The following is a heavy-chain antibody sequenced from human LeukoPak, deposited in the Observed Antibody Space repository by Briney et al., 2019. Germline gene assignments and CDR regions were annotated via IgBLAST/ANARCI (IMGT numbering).Heavy chain of an antibody. CDR3: ARDLGSGSQDLDY. CDR2: ISSSSSYI. D-gene: IGHD1-26*01. CDR1: GFTFSSYA. J-gene: IGHJ4*02. Sequence: RAGGSLRLSCAASGFTFSSYAMSWVRQAPGKGLEWVSSISSSSSYIYYADSVKGRFTISRDNAKNSLYLQMNSLRAEDTAVYYCARDLGSGSQDLDYWGQGTLVTVSS. V-gene: IGHV3-21*01.